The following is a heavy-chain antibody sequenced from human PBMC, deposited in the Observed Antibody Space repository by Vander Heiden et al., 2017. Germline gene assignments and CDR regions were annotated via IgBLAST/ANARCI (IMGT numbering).Heavy chain of an antibody. CDR3: ARDFNGDYFFDY. Sequence: QVQLVQSGAEVQKPGASVQVSCKASGLTFTSSYMHWVRQPPGQGLEWMGIVNPSGGRSSYAQKFQGRVTVTWDTSTSTVYMDLSSLISEDTAVYYCARDFNGDYFFDYWGQGTLVTVSS. V-gene: IGHV1-46*01. D-gene: IGHD4-17*01. CDR1: GLTFTSSY. J-gene: IGHJ4*02. CDR2: VNPSGGRS.